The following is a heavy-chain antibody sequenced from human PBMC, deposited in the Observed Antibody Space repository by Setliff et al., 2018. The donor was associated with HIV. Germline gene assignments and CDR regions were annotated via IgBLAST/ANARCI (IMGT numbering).Heavy chain of an antibody. CDR1: GFTFSSYE. CDR2: ISSGGST. V-gene: IGHV3-66*01. CDR3: ARDTRTFHYYGMDV. J-gene: IGHJ6*02. Sequence: PGGSLRLSCAASGFTFSSYEMNWVRQAPGKGLEWVSYISSGGSTYYADSVKGRFTISRDNSKNTLYLQMNSLRAEDTAVYYCARDTRTFHYYGMDVWGQGTTVTVSS. D-gene: IGHD3-16*01.